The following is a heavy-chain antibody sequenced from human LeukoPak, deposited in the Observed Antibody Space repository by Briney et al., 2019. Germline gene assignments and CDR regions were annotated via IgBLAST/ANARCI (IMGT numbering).Heavy chain of an antibody. V-gene: IGHV4-39*07. Sequence: SETLSLTCTVSGGSISSSSYYWGWIRQPPGTGLEWIGSIYYSGSTYYNPSLKSRVTISVDTSKNQFSLKLSSVTAADTAVYYCARDPITMVRGVDYWGQGTLVTVSS. D-gene: IGHD3-10*01. J-gene: IGHJ4*02. CDR1: GGSISSSSYY. CDR3: ARDPITMVRGVDY. CDR2: IYYSGST.